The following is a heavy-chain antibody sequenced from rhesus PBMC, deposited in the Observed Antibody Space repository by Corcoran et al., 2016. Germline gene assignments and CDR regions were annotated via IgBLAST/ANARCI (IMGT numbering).Heavy chain of an antibody. J-gene: IGHJ4*01. CDR2: ISGSSGST. V-gene: IGHV4-65*01. D-gene: IGHD3-16*01. CDR3: ARDLTSGSYYFDY. Sequence: QVQLQESGPGLVKPSETLSLTCAVSGGSVSSSNWWSWIRQPPGKGLEWIGYISGSSGSTYYNHSLKSRVTISTDTSKNQFSLKLSSVTAADTAVYYCARDLTSGSYYFDYWGQGVLVTVSS. CDR1: GGSVSSSNW.